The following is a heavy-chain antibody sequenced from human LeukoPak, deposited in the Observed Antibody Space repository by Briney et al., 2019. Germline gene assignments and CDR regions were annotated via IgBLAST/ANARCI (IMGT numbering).Heavy chain of an antibody. V-gene: IGHV4-4*07. CDR3: ARGYYDSTGYYYPPFDY. J-gene: IGHJ4*02. CDR2: MHSSGST. Sequence: SETLSLTCTVSGGSISSFYWSWIRQPAGKGLEWIGRMHSSGSTDYNPSLKSPVTMSVDTSKNQVSLKLRSVTAADTAVYYCARGYYDSTGYYYPPFDYWGQGTLVTVSS. CDR1: GGSISSFY. D-gene: IGHD3-22*01.